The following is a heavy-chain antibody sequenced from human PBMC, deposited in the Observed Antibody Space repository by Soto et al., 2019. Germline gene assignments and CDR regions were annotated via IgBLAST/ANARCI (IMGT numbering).Heavy chain of an antibody. Sequence: QVQLVESGGGVVQPGRSLRLSCAASGFTFSSYGMHWVRQAPGKGLEWVAVIWYDGSNKYYADSVKDRFTISRDNSKNTLYLQMNSLRAEDTAVYYCARTASAAPYYFDYWGQGTLVTVSS. D-gene: IGHD2-2*01. J-gene: IGHJ4*02. CDR1: GFTFSSYG. V-gene: IGHV3-33*01. CDR3: ARTASAAPYYFDY. CDR2: IWYDGSNK.